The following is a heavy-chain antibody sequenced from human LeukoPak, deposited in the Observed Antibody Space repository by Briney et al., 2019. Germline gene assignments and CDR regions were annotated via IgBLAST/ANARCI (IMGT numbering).Heavy chain of an antibody. Sequence: GGSLRLSCAASGFTFSSYWMGWVRQAPGKGLEWVASIQQGGSHKYYMDSVEGRFTISRDNAKNSLFLQMNSLRAEDTAVYYCARDPGTAAPSYWGQGALVTVSS. CDR3: ARDPGTAAPSY. CDR1: GFTFSSYW. CDR2: IQQGGSHK. D-gene: IGHD6-6*01. J-gene: IGHJ4*02. V-gene: IGHV3-7*01.